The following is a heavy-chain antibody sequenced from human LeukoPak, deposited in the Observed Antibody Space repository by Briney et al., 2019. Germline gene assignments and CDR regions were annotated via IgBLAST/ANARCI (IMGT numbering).Heavy chain of an antibody. V-gene: IGHV6-1*01. CDR3: ARDQDGSEY. D-gene: IGHD6-25*01. J-gene: IGHJ4*02. Sequence: SQTLSLTCAISGDSLSSNSATWNWIRQSPSSGLEWLGRTYYRSKWYNDYALSVKSRITINPDTSKNQFSLQLNSVTLEDTAVYYCARDQDGSEYWGQGTLVTVSS. CDR1: GDSLSSNSAT. CDR2: TYYRSKWYN.